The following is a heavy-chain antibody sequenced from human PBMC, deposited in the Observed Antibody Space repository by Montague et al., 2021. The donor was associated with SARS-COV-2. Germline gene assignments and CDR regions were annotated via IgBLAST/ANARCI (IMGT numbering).Heavy chain of an antibody. Sequence: SETLSLTCTVSGGSISSSSYYWGWIRQPPGKGLEWIGSISYTGSTYYNPSLKSRVTISVDTSRNQFSLRLSSVTAADTSAYYCARLPLVSSWSRAAGYYYYGMDVWGQGTTVTVSS. V-gene: IGHV4-39*01. CDR1: GGSISSSSYY. J-gene: IGHJ6*02. D-gene: IGHD6-13*01. CDR3: ARLPLVSSWSRAAGYYYYGMDV. CDR2: ISYTGST.